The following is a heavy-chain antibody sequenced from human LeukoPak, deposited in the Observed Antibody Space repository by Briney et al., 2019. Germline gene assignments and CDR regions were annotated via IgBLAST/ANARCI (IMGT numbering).Heavy chain of an antibody. CDR2: IRFDSTNK. CDR3: ARSGRNYYDSSGYQY. D-gene: IGHD3-22*01. V-gene: IGHV3-30*02. CDR1: RFSFSTFG. Sequence: GGSLRLSCAASRFSFSTFGMHWVRQAPGKGLEWMAFIRFDSTNKYYANSVKGRFTISRDNSKNTLYLQMNSLRDDDTAVYYCARSGRNYYDSSGYQYWGQGTLVTVSS. J-gene: IGHJ4*02.